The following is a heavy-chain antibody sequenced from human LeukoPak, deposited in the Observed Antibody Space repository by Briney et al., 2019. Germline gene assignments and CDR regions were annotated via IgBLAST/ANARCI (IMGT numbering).Heavy chain of an antibody. J-gene: IGHJ4*02. CDR1: GFTFRSYW. D-gene: IGHD2-2*01. CDR2: INSDGSST. Sequence: PGGSLRLSCAPSGFTFRSYWMHWVRQAPGKGLVWVSRINSDGSSTSYADSVKGRFTISRDNAKNTLNLQMNSLRAEDTAVYYCASADCSSTSCYALDYWGQGTLVTVSS. V-gene: IGHV3-74*01. CDR3: ASADCSSTSCYALDY.